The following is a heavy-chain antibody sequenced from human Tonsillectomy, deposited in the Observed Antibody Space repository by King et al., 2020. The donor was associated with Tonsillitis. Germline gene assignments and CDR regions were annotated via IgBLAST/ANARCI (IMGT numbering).Heavy chain of an antibody. J-gene: IGHJ3*02. CDR2: INPSGGNT. Sequence: QLVQSGAEVKKPGASVKVSCKACGYTFTSYYMHWVRQAPGQGLEWRGIINPSGGNTSYAQKFQGRVTMTRDTSTSTVYMELSSLRSEETAVYYCARVAGNAFDTWGEGTMVTASS. CDR1: GYTFTSYY. D-gene: IGHD2-15*01. CDR3: ARVAGNAFDT. V-gene: IGHV1-46*03.